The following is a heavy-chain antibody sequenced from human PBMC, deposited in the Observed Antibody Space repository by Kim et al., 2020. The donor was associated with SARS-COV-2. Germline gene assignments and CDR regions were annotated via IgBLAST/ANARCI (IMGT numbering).Heavy chain of an antibody. CDR2: IYYSGST. D-gene: IGHD6-13*01. CDR3: ARTPYSSSWYYFDY. Sequence: SETLSLTCAVSGGSISSGGYSWSWIRQPPGKGLEWIGYIYYSGSTYYNPSLKSRVTISVDRSKNQFSLKLSSVTAADTAVYYCARTPYSSSWYYFDYWGQGTLVTVSS. CDR1: GGSISSGGYS. J-gene: IGHJ4*02. V-gene: IGHV4-30-2*01.